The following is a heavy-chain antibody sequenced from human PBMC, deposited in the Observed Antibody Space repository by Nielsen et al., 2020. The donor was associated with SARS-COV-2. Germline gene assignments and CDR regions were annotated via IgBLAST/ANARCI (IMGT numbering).Heavy chain of an antibody. CDR3: ARDSIGDNWYFDL. V-gene: IGHV3-33*08. CDR2: IWYDGSNK. Sequence: GGSLRLSCAASGFTFSSYAMSWVRQAPGKGLEWVAVIWYDGSNKYYADSVKGRFTISRDNSKNTLYLQMNSLRAEDTAVYYCARDSIGDNWYFDLWGRGTLVTVSS. D-gene: IGHD3-10*01. J-gene: IGHJ2*01. CDR1: GFTFSSYA.